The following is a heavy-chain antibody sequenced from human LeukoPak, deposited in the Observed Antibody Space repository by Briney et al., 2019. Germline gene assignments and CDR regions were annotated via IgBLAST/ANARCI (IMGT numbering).Heavy chain of an antibody. CDR3: AKETRGSYSDY. J-gene: IGHJ4*02. Sequence: GGSLRLSCAASGFTSSSSGMHWVRQAPGKGLEWVAFISYDGSNRYYADSVKGRFTISRDNFKNTLYLQMNSLRAEDTAVYYCAKETRGSYSDYWGQGTLVTASS. CDR2: ISYDGSNR. V-gene: IGHV3-30*02. D-gene: IGHD5-12*01. CDR1: GFTSSSSG.